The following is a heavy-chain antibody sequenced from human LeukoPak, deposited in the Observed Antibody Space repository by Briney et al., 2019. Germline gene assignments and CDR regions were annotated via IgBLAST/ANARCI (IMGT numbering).Heavy chain of an antibody. J-gene: IGHJ4*02. V-gene: IGHV3-23*01. Sequence: GGSLRLSCAASGFTFSSYAMSWVRQAPGKGLEWVSAISDGGGSTYDADSVKGRFTISRDNSKNTLYLQMNSLRAEDTAVYYCAKDTYIGRYCTNGVCSPFDYWGQGTLVTVSS. D-gene: IGHD2-8*01. CDR3: AKDTYIGRYCTNGVCSPFDY. CDR1: GFTFSSYA. CDR2: ISDGGGST.